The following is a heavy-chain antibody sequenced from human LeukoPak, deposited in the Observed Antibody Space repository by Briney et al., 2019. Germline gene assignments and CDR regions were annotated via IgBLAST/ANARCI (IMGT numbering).Heavy chain of an antibody. CDR2: IYYSGST. Sequence: PSETLSLTCTVSGGSISSSSYYWGWIRQPPGKGLEWIGSIYYSGSTYYNPSLKSRVTISVDTSKTQFSLKLSSVTAADTAVYYCARFNSGYAVDAFDIWGQGTMVTVSS. CDR3: ARFNSGYAVDAFDI. CDR1: GGSISSSSYY. D-gene: IGHD5-12*01. J-gene: IGHJ3*02. V-gene: IGHV4-39*01.